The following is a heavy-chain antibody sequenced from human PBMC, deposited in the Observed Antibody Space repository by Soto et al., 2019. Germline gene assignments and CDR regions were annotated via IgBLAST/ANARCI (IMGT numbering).Heavy chain of an antibody. D-gene: IGHD3-10*01. V-gene: IGHV4-34*01. CDR1: GGSFSGYY. J-gene: IGHJ4*02. CDR2: VKHSGST. CDR3: ARGVNGWWSFVY. Sequence: TLSLTCAVYGGSFSGYYWSWISQPQAKGLEWFGAVKHSGSTNYNPSLKRRVTTSVDTSKNQFSLKLSSVPAADSAHYYRARGVNGWWSFVYRDQGTLVTVSS.